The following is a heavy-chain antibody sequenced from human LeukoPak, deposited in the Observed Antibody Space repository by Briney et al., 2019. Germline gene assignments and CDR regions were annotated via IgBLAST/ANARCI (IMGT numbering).Heavy chain of an antibody. D-gene: IGHD1-26*01. CDR1: GFTFSTYN. CDR2: ITSTSSYV. J-gene: IGHJ4*02. Sequence: GGSLRLSCEASGFTFSTYNMNWVRQAPGKRLEWVSSITSTSSYVFYADSVKGRFTISRDNAKNSLYLQINSLRAEDTAVYYCARSPGLVGANYFDYWGRGTLVTVSS. V-gene: IGHV3-21*01. CDR3: ARSPGLVGANYFDY.